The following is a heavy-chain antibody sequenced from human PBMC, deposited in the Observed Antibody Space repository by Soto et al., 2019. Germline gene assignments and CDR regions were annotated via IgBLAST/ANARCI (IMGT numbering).Heavy chain of an antibody. CDR3: AKAKSRIVGASDLFDS. D-gene: IGHD1-26*01. V-gene: IGHV3-30*02. Sequence: DSVKGRFTISRDNSKNTLYLQMNSLRAEDTAVYYCAKAKSRIVGASDLFDSWGQGTLVTVSS. J-gene: IGHJ4*02.